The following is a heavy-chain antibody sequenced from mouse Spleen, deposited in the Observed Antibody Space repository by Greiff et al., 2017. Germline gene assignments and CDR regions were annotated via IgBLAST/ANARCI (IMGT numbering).Heavy chain of an antibody. V-gene: IGHV5-16*01. CDR2: INYDGSST. Sequence: DVKLVESEGGLVQPGSSMKLSCTASGFTFSDYYMAWVRQVPEKGLEWVANINYDGSSTYYLDSLKSRFIISRDNAKNILYLQMSSLKSEDTATYYCARDKRYEGNYYAMDYWGQGTSVTVSS. J-gene: IGHJ4*01. D-gene: IGHD2-14*01. CDR3: ARDKRYEGNYYAMDY. CDR1: GFTFSDYY.